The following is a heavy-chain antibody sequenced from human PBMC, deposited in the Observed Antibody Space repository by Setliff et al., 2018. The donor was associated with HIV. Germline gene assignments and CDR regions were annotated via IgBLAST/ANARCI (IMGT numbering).Heavy chain of an antibody. V-gene: IGHV4-34*01. Sequence: PSATLSLTCAVYAGSFSGYYWSWIRQPPGKGRECIGEINHSGSTNHNPSLKSRVTISVDTTKKQISLWLSSVTAADTAVYYCARGTSGGHSRGYYYMDYWGHGTLVTVSS. D-gene: IGHD3-22*01. CDR1: AGSFSGYY. CDR3: ARGTSGGHSRGYYYMDY. J-gene: IGHJ4*01. CDR2: INHSGST.